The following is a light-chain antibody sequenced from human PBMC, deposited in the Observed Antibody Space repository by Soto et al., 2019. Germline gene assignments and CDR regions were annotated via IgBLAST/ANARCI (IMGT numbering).Light chain of an antibody. CDR3: CSNEGSSMGV. V-gene: IGLV2-23*01. J-gene: IGLJ1*01. Sequence: QSALTQPASVSGSPGQSITISCTGTSSDVGSYNFVSWYQQNPGKAPKFMIYGGSKRPSGFSNRFSGSKSGNTASLTIFGLQAEDEADYYCCSNEGSSMGVFGTGTKVTVL. CDR1: SSDVGSYNF. CDR2: GGS.